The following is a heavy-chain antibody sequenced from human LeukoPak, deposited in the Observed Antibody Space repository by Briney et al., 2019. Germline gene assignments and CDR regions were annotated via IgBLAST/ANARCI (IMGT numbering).Heavy chain of an antibody. J-gene: IGHJ4*02. CDR2: IFYSGST. CDR1: GGSISTSNYY. Sequence: PSETLSLTCTVSGGSISTSNYYWGWIRQPPGKGLEWIGNIFYSGSTYYSPSLKSRVTISLDTSRNQFSLKLNSVTAADTAVYYCARDRQWLEFDYWGQGTLVTVSS. V-gene: IGHV4-39*07. CDR3: ARDRQWLEFDY. D-gene: IGHD6-19*01.